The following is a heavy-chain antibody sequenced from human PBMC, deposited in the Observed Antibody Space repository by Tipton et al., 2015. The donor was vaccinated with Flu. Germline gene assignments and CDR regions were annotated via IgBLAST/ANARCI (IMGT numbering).Heavy chain of an antibody. J-gene: IGHJ1*01. CDR2: IYYSGST. CDR1: GGSISSSSYY. Sequence: LILSCTVSGGSISSSSYYWGWIRQPPGKGLEWIGSIYYSGSTYYNPSLKSRVTISVDTSKNQFSLKLSSVTAADTAVYYCARAHGQHWGQGTLVTVSS. V-gene: IGHV4-39*07. CDR3: ARAHGQH.